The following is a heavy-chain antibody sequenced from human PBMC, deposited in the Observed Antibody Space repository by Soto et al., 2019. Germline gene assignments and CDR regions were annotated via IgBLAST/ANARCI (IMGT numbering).Heavy chain of an antibody. CDR3: TRDTGTQIRVISSLHP. V-gene: IGHV1-69*01. CDR2: IIPIFGIA. Sequence: QVQLVQSGAEVKKPGSSVKFSCKASGCTLSSYAISWVRQAPGQGLEWMGGIIPIFGIANYAQKFEGRVMITADESTRTAHKERSNMRFQDTDGTYCTRDTGTQIRVISSLHPLGQGTLATIST. CDR1: GCTLSSYA. D-gene: IGHD3-22*01. J-gene: IGHJ5*02.